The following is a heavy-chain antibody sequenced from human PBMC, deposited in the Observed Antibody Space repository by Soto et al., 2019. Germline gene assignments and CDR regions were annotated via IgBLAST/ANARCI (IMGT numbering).Heavy chain of an antibody. CDR1: GYSFSSYW. J-gene: IGHJ3*02. V-gene: IGHV5-51*01. CDR3: AGIAVGIVSAHDAFDI. D-gene: IGHD6-19*01. Sequence: GESLKISCKGSGYSFSSYWIAWVRQMSGKGLEWMGIIYPDDSDARYSPSFQGQVTISADKSISTAYLQWNRLKASDTAMYYCAGIAVGIVSAHDAFDIWGQGTMVTVSS. CDR2: IYPDDSDA.